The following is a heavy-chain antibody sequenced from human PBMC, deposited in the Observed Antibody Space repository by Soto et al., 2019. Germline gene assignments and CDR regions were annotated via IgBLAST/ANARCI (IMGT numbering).Heavy chain of an antibody. V-gene: IGHV1-24*01. D-gene: IGHD6-13*01. CDR3: ATEWSYSSSRNWFDP. Sequence: ASVKVSCTVSGYTLTELSMHWVRQAPGEGLEWMGGFDPEDGETIYAQKFQGRVTMTEDTSTDTAYMELSSLRSEDTAVYYCATEWSYSSSRNWFDPWGQGTLVTVSS. CDR1: GYTLTELS. J-gene: IGHJ5*02. CDR2: FDPEDGET.